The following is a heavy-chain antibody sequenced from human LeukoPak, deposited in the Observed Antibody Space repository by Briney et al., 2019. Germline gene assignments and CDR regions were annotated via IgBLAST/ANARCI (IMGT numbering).Heavy chain of an antibody. Sequence: GGSLRHSCAASGFTFSSYWLSGVRLAPGKGLEWVANIKGDGSEKWYADSVKGRFTISRDNAQNSVHLQMNSLRAEDTAVYHCARDQYRSRWLHPWHKGTLVTVTS. J-gene: IGHJ5*02. D-gene: IGHD5-24*01. V-gene: IGHV3-7*01. CDR2: IKGDGSEK. CDR1: GFTFSSYW. CDR3: ARDQYRSRWLHP.